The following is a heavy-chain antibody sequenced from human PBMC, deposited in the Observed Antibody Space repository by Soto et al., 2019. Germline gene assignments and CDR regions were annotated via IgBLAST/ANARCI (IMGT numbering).Heavy chain of an antibody. J-gene: IGHJ6*02. V-gene: IGHV3-30*03. CDR3: ARTARTRYDILTGYYNYYYGMDV. CDR2: ISYDGSNK. Sequence: GGSLRLSCAASGFTFSSYGMHWVCQAPGKGLEWVAVISYDGSNKYYPGSVKGRFTISRENAKNSLYLQMNSLRAEDTAVYYCARTARTRYDILTGYYNYYYGMDVWGQGTTVTVSS. CDR1: GFTFSSYG. D-gene: IGHD3-9*01.